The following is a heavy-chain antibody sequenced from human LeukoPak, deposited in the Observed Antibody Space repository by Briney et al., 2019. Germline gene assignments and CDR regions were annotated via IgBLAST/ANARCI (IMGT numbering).Heavy chain of an antibody. D-gene: IGHD2-15*01. CDR1: GYIFISYA. CDR3: ARDSGEYYFDY. Sequence: ASVKVSCKASGYIFISYAMHWVRQAPGQRLEWMGWITAGHGNTKYSQKFQGRVTITRDTSASTAYMELSSLRSEDTAVYYCARDSGEYYFDYWGQGTLVTVSS. V-gene: IGHV1-3*01. CDR2: ITAGHGNT. J-gene: IGHJ4*02.